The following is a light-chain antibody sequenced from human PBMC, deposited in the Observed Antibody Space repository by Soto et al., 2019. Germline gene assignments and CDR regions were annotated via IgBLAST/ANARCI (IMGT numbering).Light chain of an antibody. CDR1: SSDVGGHNY. Sequence: QSALTQPASVSGSPGQSITISCTVSSSDVGGHNYVSWYQQHPGKAPKLMIYEVTKRPSGVSNRFSGSKSGNTASLTISGLQAEDEADYYCSSYTFTSTLYVFGTGTKVTLL. J-gene: IGLJ1*01. CDR2: EVT. V-gene: IGLV2-14*01. CDR3: SSYTFTSTLYV.